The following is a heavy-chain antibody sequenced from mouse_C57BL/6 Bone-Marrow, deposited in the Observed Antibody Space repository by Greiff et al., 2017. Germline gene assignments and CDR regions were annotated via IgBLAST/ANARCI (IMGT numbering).Heavy chain of an antibody. D-gene: IGHD2-3*01. J-gene: IGHJ2*01. CDR3: ARLGPMMVTTYWDGY. Sequence: VQLQQSGAELMKPGASVKLSCKATGYTFTGYWIEWVKQRPGHGLEWFGEILPGSGSTKYKEKFKGKATFTADTSSNTAYMQLSSLTTEDSAIYYCARLGPMMVTTYWDGYWGQGTTLTVSS. CDR2: ILPGSGST. V-gene: IGHV1-9*01. CDR1: GYTFTGYW.